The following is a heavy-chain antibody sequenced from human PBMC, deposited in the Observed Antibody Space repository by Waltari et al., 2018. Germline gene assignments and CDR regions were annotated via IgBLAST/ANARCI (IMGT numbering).Heavy chain of an antibody. V-gene: IGHV1-69*05. D-gene: IGHD3-10*01. CDR2: IIPIFGTA. J-gene: IGHJ4*02. CDR1: GGTCSSYA. CDR3: AWDYYGSGNFDY. Sequence: QVQLVQAGAAVKKPGSSVKVSVKASGGTCSSYAISWVGQAPGQGLEWMGWIIPIFGTATYAQKFQGRVTITTDESTSTAYMELSSLRSEDTAVYYCAWDYYGSGNFDYWGQGTLGTVSS.